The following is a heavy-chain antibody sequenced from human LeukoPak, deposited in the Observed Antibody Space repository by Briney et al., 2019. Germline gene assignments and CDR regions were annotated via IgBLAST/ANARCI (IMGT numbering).Heavy chain of an antibody. D-gene: IGHD6-19*01. J-gene: IGHJ4*02. Sequence: SETLSLTCTVSGGSISSSYWSWIRQPSGKGLEWIGYIYYTGTTNYNPSLKSRVTISVDTSKNQFSLKLSSVTAADTAVYYCARLKGYSSGWYPSYYFDYWGQGTLVTVSS. V-gene: IGHV4-59*08. CDR2: IYYTGTT. CDR1: GGSISSSY. CDR3: ARLKGYSSGWYPSYYFDY.